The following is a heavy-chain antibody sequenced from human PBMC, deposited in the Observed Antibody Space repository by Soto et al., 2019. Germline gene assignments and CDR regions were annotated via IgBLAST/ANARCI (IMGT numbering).Heavy chain of an antibody. CDR1: GGSISSGGYY. J-gene: IGHJ4*02. CDR2: IYYSGST. V-gene: IGHV4-31*03. D-gene: IGHD2-2*01. Sequence: QVQLQESGPGLVKPSQTLSLTCTVSGGSISSGGYYWSWIRKHPGKGLEWIGYIYYSGSTYYNPSLKSRVTISVDTSKNQFSLKLSSVTAADTAVYYCARDTCSSTSCYGIDYWGQGTLVTVSS. CDR3: ARDTCSSTSCYGIDY.